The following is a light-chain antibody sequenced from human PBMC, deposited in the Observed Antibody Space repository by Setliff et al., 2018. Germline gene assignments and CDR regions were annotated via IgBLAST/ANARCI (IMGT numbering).Light chain of an antibody. Sequence: QSALAQPPSVSGAPGQRVTISCTGSSSNIGAGYDVHWYQQLPGTAPKLLIYGNSNRPSGVPDRFSGSKSGTSASLAITGLQAEDEADYYCSSYTSSSTFVFGTGTKGTV. CDR3: SSYTSSSTFV. J-gene: IGLJ1*01. CDR1: SSNIGAGYD. V-gene: IGLV1-40*01. CDR2: GNS.